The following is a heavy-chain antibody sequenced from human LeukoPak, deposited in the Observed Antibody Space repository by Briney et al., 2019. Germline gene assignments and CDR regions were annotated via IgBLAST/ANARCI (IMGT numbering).Heavy chain of an antibody. CDR3: ARHGLEYSSSWGSHAFDI. CDR1: GGSISSSSYY. D-gene: IGHD6-6*01. V-gene: IGHV4-39*01. CDR2: IYYSGRT. J-gene: IGHJ3*02. Sequence: SETLSLTCTVSGGSISSSSYYWGWIRQPPGKGLEWIGSIYYSGRTYYNPSLKSRVTISVDTSKNQFSLKLSSVTAADTAVYYCARHGLEYSSSWGSHAFDIWGQGTMVTVPS.